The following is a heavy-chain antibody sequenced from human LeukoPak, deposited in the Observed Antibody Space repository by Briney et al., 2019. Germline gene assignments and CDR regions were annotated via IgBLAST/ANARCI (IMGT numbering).Heavy chain of an antibody. CDR1: GYSFTNYW. Sequence: PGESLKISCKGSGYSFTNYWIGWVRQMPGKGLEWMGIISPDGSDTRYSPSFQGPVTISADKSITTAYLQWSSLKASDTAMYYCARLTSSWSFDYWGQGTLVTVSS. CDR2: ISPDGSDT. D-gene: IGHD6-13*01. V-gene: IGHV5-51*01. J-gene: IGHJ4*02. CDR3: ARLTSSWSFDY.